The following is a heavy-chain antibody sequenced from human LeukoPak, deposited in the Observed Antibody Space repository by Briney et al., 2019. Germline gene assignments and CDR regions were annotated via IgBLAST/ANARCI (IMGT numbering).Heavy chain of an antibody. D-gene: IGHD4-23*01. V-gene: IGHV4-61*05. CDR2: VYDSGST. CDR3: ARHSRSWGLTTVVNVDL. J-gene: IGHJ5*02. CDR1: GDSISRSIYS. Sequence: SETLSLTCTVSGDSISRSIYSCGGIRQPPGKVVWWVGYVYDSGSTNYDPSLKSRVTILVDRLNNQLSLELCSMTAADTAVYYCARHSRSWGLTTVVNVDLWGQGTLVTVSS.